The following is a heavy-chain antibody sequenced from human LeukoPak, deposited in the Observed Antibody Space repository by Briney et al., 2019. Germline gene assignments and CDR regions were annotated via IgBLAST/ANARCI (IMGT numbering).Heavy chain of an antibody. CDR1: GFTFSSYA. Sequence: GGSLRLSCAASGFTFSSYAMSWVRQAPGKGLEWVSAISGSGGSTYYADSVKGRSTISRGNSKNTLYLQMNSLRAEDTAVYYCAKNERDYGSGSYTAPFDPWGQGTLVTVSS. CDR3: AKNERDYGSGSYTAPFDP. J-gene: IGHJ5*02. V-gene: IGHV3-23*01. D-gene: IGHD3-10*01. CDR2: ISGSGGST.